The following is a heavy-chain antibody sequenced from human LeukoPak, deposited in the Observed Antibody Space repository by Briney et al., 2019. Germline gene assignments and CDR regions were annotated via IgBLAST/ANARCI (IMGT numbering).Heavy chain of an antibody. V-gene: IGHV1-2*02. CDR1: GYTFTGSY. D-gene: IGHD4-23*01. J-gene: IGHJ4*02. Sequence: ASVKVSSTASGYTFTGSYIHWVGRAPGPGLAWMAWINPHTGATNYAQKYRGRLTMTRDTSISTAYMELSSLGSDDTAVYHCARAGVSVYGGFYYWGQGTLVTVSS. CDR3: ARAGVSVYGGFYY. CDR2: INPHTGAT.